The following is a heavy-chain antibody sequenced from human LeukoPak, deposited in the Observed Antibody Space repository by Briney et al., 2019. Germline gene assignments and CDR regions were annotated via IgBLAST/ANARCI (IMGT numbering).Heavy chain of an antibody. CDR3: ARRGPVGGGWGFDY. V-gene: IGHV1-18*01. D-gene: IGHD6-19*01. CDR2: ISGYYGNT. J-gene: IGHJ4*02. CDR1: GYTFTSYG. Sequence: ASVKVSCKASGYTFTSYGISWVRQAPGQGLEWMGWISGYYGNTDSAQDLQGRVTMTRDTSTSTAYMELRSLASDDTAVYYCARRGPVGGGWGFDYWGQGTLVTVSS.